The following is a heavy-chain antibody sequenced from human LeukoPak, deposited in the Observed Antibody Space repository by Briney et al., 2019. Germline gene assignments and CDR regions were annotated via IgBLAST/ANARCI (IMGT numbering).Heavy chain of an antibody. CDR3: AKDRSDFWSGYAVDH. CDR2: IRYDGSNK. Sequence: GGSLRLSCAASGFTFSSYGMHWVRQAPGKGLEWVAFIRYDGSNKYYADSVKGRFTISRDNSKNTLYLQMNSLRAEDTAVYYCAKDRSDFWSGYAVDHWGQGTLVTVSS. CDR1: GFTFSSYG. D-gene: IGHD3-3*01. V-gene: IGHV3-30*02. J-gene: IGHJ4*02.